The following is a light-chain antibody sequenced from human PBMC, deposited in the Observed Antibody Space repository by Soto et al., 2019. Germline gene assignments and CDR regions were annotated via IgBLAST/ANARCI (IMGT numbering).Light chain of an antibody. J-gene: IGKJ1*01. Sequence: DIRMTQYTSSLSASVGDRVTITCRASQSISTYLKWYQQKPGNAPKVLIFAASSLLSGVPSRFSGSGSGTNFTLTITSLQPEDFATYYCQQSHSFPRTFGLGTKVE. CDR1: QSISTY. CDR3: QQSHSFPRT. V-gene: IGKV1-39*01. CDR2: AAS.